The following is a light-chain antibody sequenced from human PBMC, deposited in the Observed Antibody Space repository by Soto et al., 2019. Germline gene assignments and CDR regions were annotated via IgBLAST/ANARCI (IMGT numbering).Light chain of an antibody. CDR1: SSNIGNNY. CDR3: ATWDGSLPGEV. V-gene: IGLV1-51*01. Sequence: QSALTQSPSMSAAPGQTVTISCSGSSSNIGNNYVSWYQQLPGTAPKLLIYDNNKRPSGIPDRFSGSKSGTSGTLDITGLQTGDEADYYCATWDGSLPGEVFGGGTQLTVL. J-gene: IGLJ2*01. CDR2: DNN.